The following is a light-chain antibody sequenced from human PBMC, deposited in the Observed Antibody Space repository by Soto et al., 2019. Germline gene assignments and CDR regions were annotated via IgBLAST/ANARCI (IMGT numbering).Light chain of an antibody. Sequence: DIQMTQSPSSLSASVGDRVTVTCRASQGISSFLAWYQQKPGKVPKLLIFAASTLQPGVPCRFSGSGSGTDFTLTIRSLQPEDVATYYCQKYDSASSPTFGGGTKVEIK. CDR1: QGISSF. CDR2: AAS. CDR3: QKYDSASSPT. V-gene: IGKV1-27*01. J-gene: IGKJ4*01.